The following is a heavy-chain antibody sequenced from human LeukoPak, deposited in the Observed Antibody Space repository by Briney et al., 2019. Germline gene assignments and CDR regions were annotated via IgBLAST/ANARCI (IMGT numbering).Heavy chain of an antibody. J-gene: IGHJ3*01. Sequence: GGSLGLSCAASGFTFSNYAVMWVRQAPGQGLEWVSAITSAGAPRYADSVKGRFTISRDNSKNTLYLQMNSLRAEDTAQYFCARDPNGDYIGAFEFWGQGTGVTVSS. CDR3: ARDPNGDYIGAFEF. CDR1: GFTFSNYA. CDR2: ITSAGAP. D-gene: IGHD4-17*01. V-gene: IGHV3-23*01.